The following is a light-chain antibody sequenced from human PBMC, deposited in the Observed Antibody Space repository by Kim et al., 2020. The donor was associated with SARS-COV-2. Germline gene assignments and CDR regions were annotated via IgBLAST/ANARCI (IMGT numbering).Light chain of an antibody. Sequence: EIVLTQSPGTLSLSPGERATLSCRASQSVTSSYLAWYQQKPGQAPRLLIYAAPSRATGIPDRFSGSGSGTDFTLTINRLEPEDFAVYYCQQYAGSPATFGQGTKVDIK. CDR1: QSVTSSY. J-gene: IGKJ1*01. V-gene: IGKV3-20*01. CDR3: QQYAGSPAT. CDR2: AAP.